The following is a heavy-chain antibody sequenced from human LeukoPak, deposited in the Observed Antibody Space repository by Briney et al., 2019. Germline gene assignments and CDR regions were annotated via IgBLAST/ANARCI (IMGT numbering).Heavy chain of an antibody. V-gene: IGHV1-69*13. CDR1: GYTFTGYY. D-gene: IGHD3-10*01. J-gene: IGHJ4*02. Sequence: ASVKVSCKASGYTFTGYYMHWVRQAPGQGLEWMGGIIPIFGTANYAQKFQGRVTITADESTSTAYMELSSLRSEDTAVYYCARDPLDRGFRGEWGQGTLVTVSS. CDR3: ARDPLDRGFRGE. CDR2: IIPIFGTA.